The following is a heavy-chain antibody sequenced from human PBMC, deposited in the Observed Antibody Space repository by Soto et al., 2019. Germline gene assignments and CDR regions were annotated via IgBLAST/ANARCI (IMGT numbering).Heavy chain of an antibody. V-gene: IGHV4-39*01. CDR2: VTQSGSS. CDR1: DDSIGSSIYY. Sequence: SETLSLTCSVSDDSIGSSIYYWGWVRQPPEKGLEWLGAVTQSGSSDYSPSLRSRLTMSIDTSKNQFSLQLSSVTAADTAVYYCARRVAGSMSDHWGQGILVTVSS. D-gene: IGHD3-3*01. CDR3: ARRVAGSMSDH. J-gene: IGHJ5*02.